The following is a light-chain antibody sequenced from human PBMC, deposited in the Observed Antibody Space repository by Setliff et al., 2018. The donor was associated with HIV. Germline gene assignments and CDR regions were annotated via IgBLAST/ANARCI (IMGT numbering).Light chain of an antibody. CDR3: CSYAGSYRYI. CDR1: SSDIGAYNY. Sequence: QSVLTQPPSASGSPGQSVTISCSGSSSDIGAYNYVSWYQQHPGKAPKLIISDVFRRPSGVPDRFSGSKSGNTASLTISGLQAEDEAEYYCCSYAGSYRYIFGSGTKVTVL. J-gene: IGLJ1*01. CDR2: DVF. V-gene: IGLV2-11*01.